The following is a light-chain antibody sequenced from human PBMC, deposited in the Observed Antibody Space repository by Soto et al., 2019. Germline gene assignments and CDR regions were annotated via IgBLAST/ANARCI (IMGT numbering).Light chain of an antibody. V-gene: IGKV3-11*01. CDR3: HQDFNLPWT. J-gene: IGKJ1*01. CDR1: QSVSSY. Sequence: EIVFTQSPATLSLSPGERATLSCRASQSVSSYLAWYQQKPGQAPRLLIYDASNRATGIPVRFSGSGSGTDFTLTISSLQPEDFAVYFCHQDFNLPWTFGQGTKVDIK. CDR2: DAS.